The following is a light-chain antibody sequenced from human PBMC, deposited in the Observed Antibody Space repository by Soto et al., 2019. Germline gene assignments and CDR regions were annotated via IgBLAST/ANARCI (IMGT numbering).Light chain of an antibody. CDR1: QSVTNRY. J-gene: IGKJ4*01. V-gene: IGKV3-15*01. CDR3: QQYDSWPLT. Sequence: EKVMTQSPATLSVSPGERATLSCRASQSVTNRYLAWYQQRPGQAPRLLIYGASTSATGIPDRCSGGGSRTEFTLTISSLQSEDIADSYRQQYDSWPLTFGGGTKVEIK. CDR2: GAS.